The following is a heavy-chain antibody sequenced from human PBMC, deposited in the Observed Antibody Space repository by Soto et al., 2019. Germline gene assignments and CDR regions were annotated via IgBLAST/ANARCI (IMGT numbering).Heavy chain of an antibody. Sequence: EVQLLESGGGLVQPGGSLRLSCAASGFTFSTYARSWARQAPGKGLEWVAGIDDGGVSTYYADSVKGRLTISRDNSKNTLYLQMGSLRAEDTAVYYCVKGQSSSWSQTGGMDVWGQGTTVTVSS. J-gene: IGHJ6*02. D-gene: IGHD6-6*01. CDR3: VKGQSSSWSQTGGMDV. V-gene: IGHV3-23*01. CDR2: IDDGGVST. CDR1: GFTFSTYA.